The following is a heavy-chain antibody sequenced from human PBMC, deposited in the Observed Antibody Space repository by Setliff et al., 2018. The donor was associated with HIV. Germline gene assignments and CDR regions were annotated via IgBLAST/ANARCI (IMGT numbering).Heavy chain of an antibody. CDR2: ISDDGTIK. J-gene: IGHJ4*02. D-gene: IGHD7-27*01. V-gene: IGHV3-30-3*01. CDR3: ARAPNWGSPHYFDF. CDR1: GFSFRRRA. Sequence: PGGSLRLSCAASGFSFRRRARHWVRQAPGKGLEWVAAISDDGTIKNYADSVKGRFTISRDSSTDTVYVQMNSLRVEDTAVYYCARAPNWGSPHYFDFWGQGTLVTVSS.